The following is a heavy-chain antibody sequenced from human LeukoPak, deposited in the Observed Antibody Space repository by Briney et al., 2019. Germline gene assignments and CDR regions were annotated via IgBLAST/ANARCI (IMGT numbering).Heavy chain of an antibody. J-gene: IGHJ4*02. D-gene: IGHD3-3*01. CDR3: VMHPALRYDFVSGYSIDY. CDR2: IYYSEST. Sequence: KPSETLSLTCTVSGDSISSGPYYWGWLRQPPGKGLEWFGTIYYSESTHYKPFLNSRVTISIDISHNQCTLRLMSVHAADTAVDYCVMHPALRYDFVSGYSIDYWGQRALVTVSS. CDR1: GDSISSGPYY. V-gene: IGHV4-39*01.